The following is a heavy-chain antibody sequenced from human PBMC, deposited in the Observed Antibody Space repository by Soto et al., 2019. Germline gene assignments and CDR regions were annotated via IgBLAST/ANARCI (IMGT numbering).Heavy chain of an antibody. CDR2: ISRSSSYI. D-gene: IGHD2-15*01. CDR1: GFTFSSYT. CDR3: GAATGAY. J-gene: IGHJ4*02. V-gene: IGHV3-21*01. Sequence: EVQLVESGGGLVKPGGSLRLSCEASGFTFSSYTMNWVRQAPGKGLEWVSSISRSSSYIYFADSVKGRFTISRDSAKNSLYLQMNSLRAEHTAVYYCGAATGAYWGQGTLVTVSS.